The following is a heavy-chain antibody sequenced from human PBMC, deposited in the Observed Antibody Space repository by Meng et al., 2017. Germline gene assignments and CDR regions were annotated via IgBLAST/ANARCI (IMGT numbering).Heavy chain of an antibody. CDR1: GYSISSGYY. Sequence: SETLSLTCTVSGYSISSGYYWGWIRQPPGKGLEWIGSTYHSGSTYYNPSLKSRVTISVDTSKNQFSLKLSSVTAADTAVYYCARFSSAPYYFDYWGQGTLVTVSS. CDR3: ARFSSAPYYFDY. D-gene: IGHD6-6*01. J-gene: IGHJ4*02. CDR2: TYHSGST. V-gene: IGHV4-38-2*02.